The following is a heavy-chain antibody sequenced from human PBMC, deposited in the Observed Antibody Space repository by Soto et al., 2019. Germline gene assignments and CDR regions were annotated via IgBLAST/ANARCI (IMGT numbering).Heavy chain of an antibody. CDR2: IYPGDSDT. V-gene: IGHV5-51*01. CDR3: ARHSLGYCSSTSCLYYYYGMDV. J-gene: IGHJ6*02. Sequence: PGESLKISCKGSGYSFTSYWIAWVRQMPGKGLERMGIIYPGDSDTRYSPSFQGQVTISADKSISTAYLQWSSLKASDTAMYYCARHSLGYCSSTSCLYYYYGMDVWGQGTTVTVSS. CDR1: GYSFTSYW. D-gene: IGHD2-2*01.